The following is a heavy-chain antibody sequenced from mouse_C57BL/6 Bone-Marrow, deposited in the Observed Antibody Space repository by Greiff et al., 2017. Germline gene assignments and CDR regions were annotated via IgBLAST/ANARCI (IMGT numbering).Heavy chain of an antibody. J-gene: IGHJ2*01. CDR1: GYTFTSYW. Sequence: QVQLQQPGAELVKPGASVKLSCKASGYTFTSYWMQWVQQRPGQGLEWIGEIDPSDSYTNYNQKFKGKATLTVDTSSSTAYMQLSSLTSEDSAVYYCARGEVGFDYWGQGTTLTVSS. CDR2: IDPSDSYT. CDR3: ARGEVGFDY. V-gene: IGHV1-50*01. D-gene: IGHD1-1*02.